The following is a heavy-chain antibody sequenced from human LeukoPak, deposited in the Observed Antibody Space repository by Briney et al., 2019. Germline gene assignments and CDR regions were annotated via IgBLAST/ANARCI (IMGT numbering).Heavy chain of an antibody. Sequence: PGGSLRLSCAASGFTFSSYSMNWVRQAPGKGLEWVSSISSSSSYIYYADSVKGRFTISRDNAKNSLYLQMNSLRAEDTAVYYCAKGVWVYHHGSGGTLDYWGQGTLVTVSS. D-gene: IGHD3-10*01. J-gene: IGHJ4*02. CDR3: AKGVWVYHHGSGGTLDY. CDR2: ISSSSSYI. V-gene: IGHV3-21*04. CDR1: GFTFSSYS.